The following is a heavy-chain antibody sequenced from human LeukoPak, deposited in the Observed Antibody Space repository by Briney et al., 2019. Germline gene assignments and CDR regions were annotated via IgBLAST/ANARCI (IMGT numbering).Heavy chain of an antibody. J-gene: IGHJ4*02. CDR1: GFTVSSNY. CDR2: IYSGGST. V-gene: IGHV3-53*01. D-gene: IGHD3-10*01. Sequence: PGGSLRLSCAASGFTVSSNYMSWVRQAPGKGLEWVSVIYSGGSTYYADSVKGRFTISRDNAENSLYLQMNSPRAEDTAVYYCARPLWYYYGSGRNSYYFDYWGQGTLVTASS. CDR3: ARPLWYYYGSGRNSYYFDY.